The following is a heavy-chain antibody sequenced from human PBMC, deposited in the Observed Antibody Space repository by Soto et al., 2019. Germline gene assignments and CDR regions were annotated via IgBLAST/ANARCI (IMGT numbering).Heavy chain of an antibody. J-gene: IGHJ4*02. CDR2: ISDSGNST. V-gene: IGHV3-23*01. D-gene: IGHD3-22*01. CDR3: VRATYFSDSSGYTRCFDY. Sequence: GGSLRLSCAASGFTFSSYAMSWVRQAPGKGLEWVSTISDSGNSTYSADSVKGRFTISRDNSKNTLYLQMNSLRAEDTAVYYCVRATYFSDSSGYTRCFDYWGQGTLVTVSS. CDR1: GFTFSSYA.